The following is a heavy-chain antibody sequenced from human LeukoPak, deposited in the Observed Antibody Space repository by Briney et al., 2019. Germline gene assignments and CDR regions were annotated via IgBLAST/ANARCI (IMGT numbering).Heavy chain of an antibody. D-gene: IGHD2-15*01. J-gene: IGHJ4*02. CDR2: IYPDDSDT. CDR3: ARRHCSGGNCYSDFDY. Sequence: GASLKISCKGSGYSFTNYWIGWVRQMPGKGLEWMGIIYPDDSDTRYSPSFQGQVTISADKSISTAYLQWSSLKASDTAMYYCARRHCSGGNCYSDFDYWGQGTLVTVSS. V-gene: IGHV5-51*01. CDR1: GYSFTNYW.